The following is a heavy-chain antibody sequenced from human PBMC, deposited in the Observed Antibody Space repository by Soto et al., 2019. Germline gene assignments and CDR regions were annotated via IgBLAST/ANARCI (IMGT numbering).Heavy chain of an antibody. J-gene: IGHJ5*02. CDR2: ISYDGSNK. Sequence: QVQLVESGGGVVQPGRSLRLSCAASGFSFSSYGMHWVRQAPGKGLEWVALISYDGSNKFYADSVKGRFTNSRDNSKNTLYLQVNSLRAEDTAVYYCAKDLFSGGSYPNWFDPWGQGTLVTVSS. V-gene: IGHV3-30*18. CDR3: AKDLFSGGSYPNWFDP. CDR1: GFSFSSYG. D-gene: IGHD1-26*01.